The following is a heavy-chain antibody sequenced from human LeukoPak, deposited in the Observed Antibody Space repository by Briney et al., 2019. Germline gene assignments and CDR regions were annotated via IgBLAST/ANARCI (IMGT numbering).Heavy chain of an antibody. CDR1: GFTFSSYA. CDR3: AKTYSSSWYGYFDY. Sequence: GGSLRLSCAASGFTFSSYAMSWVRQAPGKGLEWVSAISGSGGSTYYADSVKGRFTISRDNSKNTLYLQMNSPRAEDTAVYYCAKTYSSSWYGYFDYWGQGTLVTVSS. CDR2: ISGSGGST. J-gene: IGHJ4*02. D-gene: IGHD6-13*01. V-gene: IGHV3-23*01.